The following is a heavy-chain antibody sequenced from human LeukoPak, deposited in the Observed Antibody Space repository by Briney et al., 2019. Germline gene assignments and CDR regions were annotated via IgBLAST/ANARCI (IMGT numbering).Heavy chain of an antibody. V-gene: IGHV1-2*02. CDR2: INPNSGGT. CDR3: ARDVGYRSSWYSY. J-gene: IGHJ4*02. CDR1: GYTFTGYY. D-gene: IGHD6-13*01. Sequence: ASVKVSCKASGYTFTGYYMHWVRQAPGQGLEWMGWINPNSGGTNYAQKFQGRVTMTRDTSISTAYMELSRLRSDDTAVYYCARDVGYRSSWYSYWGQGTLVTFSS.